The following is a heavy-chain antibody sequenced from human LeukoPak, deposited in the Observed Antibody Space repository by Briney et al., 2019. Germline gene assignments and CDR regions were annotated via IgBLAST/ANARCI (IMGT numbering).Heavy chain of an antibody. CDR1: GFTFSSYS. Sequence: GGSLRLSCAASGFTFSSYSMNWVRQAPGKGLEWVSSISSSSSYIYYADSVKGRFTISRDNAKSSLYLQMNSLRAEDTAVYYCARGRTGWNEANFDYWGQGTLVTVSS. D-gene: IGHD1-1*01. J-gene: IGHJ4*02. V-gene: IGHV3-21*01. CDR2: ISSSSSYI. CDR3: ARGRTGWNEANFDY.